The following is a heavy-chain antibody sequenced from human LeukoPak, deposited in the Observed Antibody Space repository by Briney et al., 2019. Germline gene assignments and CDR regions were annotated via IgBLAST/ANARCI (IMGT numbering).Heavy chain of an antibody. Sequence: SETLSLTCTVSGGSISSSSYYWGWIRQPPGKGLEWIGSIYYSGSTYYNPSLKSRVTISVDTSKNQFSLKLSSVTAADTAVYYCARVIEGGYSYGSYYYYMDVWGEGTTVTISS. CDR3: ARVIEGGYSYGSYYYYMDV. CDR2: IYYSGST. J-gene: IGHJ6*03. CDR1: GGSISSSSYY. D-gene: IGHD5-18*01. V-gene: IGHV4-39*07.